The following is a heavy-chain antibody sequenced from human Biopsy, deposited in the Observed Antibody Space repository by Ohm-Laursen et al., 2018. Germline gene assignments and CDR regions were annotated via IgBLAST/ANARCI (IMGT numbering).Heavy chain of an antibody. CDR3: GRREVVITHDAFDT. Sequence: PSQTLSLTCTVSGGSISSYYWTWIWQPPGKGLEWIGDVYYSGSTNRNPSLKSRVTISVDTSKNQFSLKLNSVPAADTAVYYCGRREVVITHDAFDTWGQGTMVTVSS. CDR2: VYYSGST. CDR1: GGSISSYY. V-gene: IGHV4-59*08. D-gene: IGHD3-22*01. J-gene: IGHJ3*02.